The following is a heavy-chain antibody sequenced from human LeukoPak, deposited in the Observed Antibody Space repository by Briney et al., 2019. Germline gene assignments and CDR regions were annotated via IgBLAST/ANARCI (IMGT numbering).Heavy chain of an antibody. CDR1: GFTFTSSA. CDR2: IVAGSGNT. V-gene: IGHV1-58*02. J-gene: IGHJ6*02. D-gene: IGHD3-10*01. CDR3: AATVGMVRGPSGMDV. Sequence: ASVKVSCKASGFTFTSSAMQWVRQARGQRLEWIGWIVAGSGNTNYAQKFQERVTITRDMSTSTAYMELSSLRSEDTAVYYCAATVGMVRGPSGMDVWGQGTTVTVSS.